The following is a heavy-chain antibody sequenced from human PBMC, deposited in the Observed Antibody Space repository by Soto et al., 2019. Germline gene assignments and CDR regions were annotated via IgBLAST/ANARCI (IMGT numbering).Heavy chain of an antibody. CDR1: GFTFSRYT. Sequence: GGSLRLSCAASGFTFSRYTMNWVRLAPGKGLEWVSSISKSDSYIYYADSVKGRFTISGDNTKNSLYLQMNSLRVEDTAVYYCARDRVYCTTTTCSLDYWGQGTLVTVS. D-gene: IGHD2-2*01. V-gene: IGHV3-21*01. J-gene: IGHJ4*02. CDR2: ISKSDSYI. CDR3: ARDRVYCTTTTCSLDY.